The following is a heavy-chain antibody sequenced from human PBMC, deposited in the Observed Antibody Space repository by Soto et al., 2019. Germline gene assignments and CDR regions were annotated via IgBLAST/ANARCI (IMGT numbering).Heavy chain of an antibody. J-gene: IGHJ4*02. Sequence: SETLSLTCTVSGVSISSYYWSWIRQPPGKGLEWIGYIYYSGSTNYNPSLKSRVTISVDTSKNQFSLKLSSVTAADTAVYYCARWRYVYSFDYWGQGTLVTVSS. CDR2: IYYSGST. D-gene: IGHD5-18*01. CDR3: ARWRYVYSFDY. V-gene: IGHV4-59*01. CDR1: GVSISSYY.